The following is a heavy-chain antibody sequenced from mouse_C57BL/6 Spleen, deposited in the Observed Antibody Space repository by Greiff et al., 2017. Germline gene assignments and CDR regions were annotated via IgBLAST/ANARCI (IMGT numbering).Heavy chain of an antibody. Sequence: EVQLQQSGPELVKPGASVKISCKASGYSFTDYNMNWVKQRNGKSLEWIGVINPNDGTTSYNQKFKGKATLTVDQSSSTAYMQLNSLTSEDSAVYYCAREDDYDGVYWYFDVWGTGTTVTVSS. V-gene: IGHV1-39*01. D-gene: IGHD2-4*01. CDR3: AREDDYDGVYWYFDV. CDR2: INPNDGTT. CDR1: GYSFTDYN. J-gene: IGHJ1*03.